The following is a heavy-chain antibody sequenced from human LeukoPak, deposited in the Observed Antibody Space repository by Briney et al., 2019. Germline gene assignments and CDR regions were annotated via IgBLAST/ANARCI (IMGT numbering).Heavy chain of an antibody. D-gene: IGHD6-13*01. V-gene: IGHV4-4*07. CDR2: IYTSGST. CDR3: ARGIAAARSMGYYYMDV. CDR1: GGSISSYY. Sequence: SETLSLTCTVSGGSISSYYWSWIRQPAGKGLEWIGRIYTSGSTDYNPSLKSRVTMSVDTSKNQFSLKLSSVTAADTAVYYCARGIAAARSMGYYYMDVWGKGTTVTVSS. J-gene: IGHJ6*03.